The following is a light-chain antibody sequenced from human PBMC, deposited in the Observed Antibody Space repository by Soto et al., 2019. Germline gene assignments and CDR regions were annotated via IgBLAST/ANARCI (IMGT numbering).Light chain of an antibody. V-gene: IGKV1-5*01. CDR2: DAS. Sequence: DSQMTKARSTLSAPEGERVTITCRASQTISSWLAWYQQKPGKAPTLLIYDASTLERGVPSRFSGTGSGTEFTLSIDSLQHDDFASDYCQQYHTSSITFGQGTRLEIK. J-gene: IGKJ5*01. CDR3: QQYHTSSIT. CDR1: QTISSW.